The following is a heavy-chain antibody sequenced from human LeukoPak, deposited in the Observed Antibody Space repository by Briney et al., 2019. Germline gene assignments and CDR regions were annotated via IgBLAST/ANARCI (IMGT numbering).Heavy chain of an antibody. Sequence: SETLSLTCTVSGGSISSSSYYWGWIRQPPGKGPEWIGSIYYSGSTYYNPSLKSRVTISVDTSKNQFSLKLSSVTAADTAVYYCARDGLSIAAAGMWRYYYMDVWGKGTTVTVSS. V-gene: IGHV4-39*02. CDR3: ARDGLSIAAAGMWRYYYMDV. CDR2: IYYSGST. D-gene: IGHD6-13*01. J-gene: IGHJ6*03. CDR1: GGSISSSSYY.